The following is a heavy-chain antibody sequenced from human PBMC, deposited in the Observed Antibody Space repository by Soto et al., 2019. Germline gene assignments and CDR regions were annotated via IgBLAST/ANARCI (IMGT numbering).Heavy chain of an antibody. J-gene: IGHJ5*02. CDR3: ARDYGEYVRQHWDVP. CDR2: ISSSSSYT. D-gene: IGHD4-17*01. V-gene: IGHV3-11*06. CDR1: GFTFSDYY. Sequence: GGSLRLSCAASGFTFSDYYMSWIRQAPGKGLEWVSYISSSSSYTNYADSVKGRFTISRDNAKNSLYLQMNSLRAEDTAVYYCARDYGEYVRQHWDVPCGQRPLVTVSS.